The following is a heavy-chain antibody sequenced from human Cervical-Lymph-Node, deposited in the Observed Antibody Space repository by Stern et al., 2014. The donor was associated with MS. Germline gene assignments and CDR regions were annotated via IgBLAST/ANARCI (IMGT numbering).Heavy chain of an antibody. CDR1: GYTLTNYP. D-gene: IGHD5-18*01. J-gene: IGHJ4*02. CDR2: INTNTGNS. V-gene: IGHV7-4-1*02. Sequence: QMQLVQSGSELKEPGASVKVSCKASGYTLTNYPMNWVRQAPGQGLEWMGWINTNTGNSTYAQGFTGRFVFSLDTSVSTAYLHISSLKAEDTAVYYCARDFVDTAMITRSDYLESWGQGTLVTVSS. CDR3: ARDFVDTAMITRSDYLES.